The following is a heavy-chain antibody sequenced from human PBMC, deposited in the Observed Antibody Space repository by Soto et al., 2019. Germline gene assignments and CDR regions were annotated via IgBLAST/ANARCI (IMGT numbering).Heavy chain of an antibody. CDR2: IYYSGST. CDR1: GGSISGYY. D-gene: IGHD2-2*01. J-gene: IGHJ4*02. CDR3: ARSYCSSIICYGTFDY. V-gene: IGHV4-59*01. Sequence: SETLSLTCTVSGGSISGYYWSWIRQPPGKGLEWIGYIYYSGSTNYNPSLKSRVNLSVDASKNQFSLKLNSVTAADTAVYYCARSYCSSIICYGTFDYWGQGTLVTVSS.